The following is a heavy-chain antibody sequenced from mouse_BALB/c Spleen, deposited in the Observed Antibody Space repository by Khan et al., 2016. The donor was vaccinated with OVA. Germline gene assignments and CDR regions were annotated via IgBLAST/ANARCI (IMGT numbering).Heavy chain of an antibody. CDR3: ARSSIPTASLYAMDY. CDR2: INTYYGEA. D-gene: IGHD1-1*01. V-gene: IGHV1S137*01. Sequence: QVQLKESGAELVRPGVSVKISCKGSGYTFTDYTIHWVKQSHAKSLEWIGFINTYYGEATYNQKFKDKATVTVDKSSNTAYLELARLTSDDSAIYYCARSSIPTASLYAMDYWGQGTSVTVSS. CDR1: GYTFTDYT. J-gene: IGHJ4*01.